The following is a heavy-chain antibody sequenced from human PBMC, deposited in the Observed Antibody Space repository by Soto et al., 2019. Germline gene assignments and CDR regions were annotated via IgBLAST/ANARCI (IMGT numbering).Heavy chain of an antibody. V-gene: IGHV3-48*03. D-gene: IGHD1-26*01. J-gene: IGHJ2*01. CDR2: ISSSSSTL. CDR1: GFTFSRYE. Sequence: LRLSCADSGFTFSRYEMNWVRQAPGKGLGWVSYISSSSSTLYYADSVKGRFTISRDNAKNSLYLQMNSLRAEDTAVYYCARGGSGSYFWYFDLWGRGXLVTVYS. CDR3: ARGGSGSYFWYFDL.